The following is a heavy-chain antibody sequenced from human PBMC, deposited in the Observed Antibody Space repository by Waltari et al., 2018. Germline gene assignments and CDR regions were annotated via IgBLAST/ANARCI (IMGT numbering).Heavy chain of an antibody. J-gene: IGHJ4*02. V-gene: IGHV3-48*04. CDR1: GFTFSSYS. D-gene: IGHD3-22*01. CDR2: ISSSSSTI. CDR3: ARWPATYYYDSSGSIDVN. Sequence: EVQLVESGGGLVQPGGSLRLSCAASGFTFSSYSMNWVRQAPGKGLEWVSYISSSSSTINYADSVKGRFTISRDNAKTSLYLQMNSLRAEDTAVYYCARWPATYYYDSSGSIDVNWGQGTLVTVSS.